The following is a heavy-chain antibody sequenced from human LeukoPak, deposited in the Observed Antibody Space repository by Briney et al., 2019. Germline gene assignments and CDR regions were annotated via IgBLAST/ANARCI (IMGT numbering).Heavy chain of an antibody. Sequence: GGSLRLSCAASGFTFSSYWMHWVRQAPGKGLVWVARINSDGSSTSYADSVKGRFTISRDNAKNTLYLQMNSLRAEDTAVYYCARDHYYGSGSYPGAVDYWGQGTLVTVSS. CDR2: INSDGSST. CDR3: ARDHYYGSGSYPGAVDY. CDR1: GFTFSSYW. V-gene: IGHV3-74*01. D-gene: IGHD3-10*01. J-gene: IGHJ4*02.